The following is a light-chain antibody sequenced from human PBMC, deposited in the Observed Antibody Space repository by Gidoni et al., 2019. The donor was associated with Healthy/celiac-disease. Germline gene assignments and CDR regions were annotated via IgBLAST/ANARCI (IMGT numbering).Light chain of an antibody. Sequence: QSALTPPPSASGSPGQSVTIACTGTSSDVGGYNYVSWYQQHPGKAPKLMIYEVSKRPSGVPDRFSGSKSGNTASLTVSGLQAGDEADYYCSSYAGSNNYVFGTGTKVTVL. CDR3: SSYAGSNNYV. CDR1: SSDVGGYNY. V-gene: IGLV2-8*01. J-gene: IGLJ1*01. CDR2: EVS.